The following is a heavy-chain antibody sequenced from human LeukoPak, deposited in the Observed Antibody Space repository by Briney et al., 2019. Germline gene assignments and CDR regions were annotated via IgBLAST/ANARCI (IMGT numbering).Heavy chain of an antibody. Sequence: SQTLSLTCTVSGGSISSGSYYWSWIRQPAGKGLEWIGRIYTSGSTNYNPSRKSRVTISVDTSKNQFSLKLSSVTAADTAVYSCARDRTTGDFWSPYYMDVWGKGTTVTVSS. D-gene: IGHD3-3*01. CDR3: ARDRTTGDFWSPYYMDV. CDR2: IYTSGST. CDR1: GGSISSGSYY. V-gene: IGHV4-61*02. J-gene: IGHJ6*03.